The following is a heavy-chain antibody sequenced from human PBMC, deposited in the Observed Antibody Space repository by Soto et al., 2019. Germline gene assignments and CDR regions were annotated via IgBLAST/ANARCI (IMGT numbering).Heavy chain of an antibody. CDR2: ISGSGGST. CDR3: AKDGSDFWSGSNWFDP. Sequence: GGSLRLSCAASGFTFSSYAMSWVRQAPGKGLEWVSAISGSGGSTYYADSVKGRFTISRDNSKNTLYLQMNSLRAEDTAVYYCAKDGSDFWSGSNWFDPWGQGTLVTVSS. CDR1: GFTFSSYA. J-gene: IGHJ5*02. V-gene: IGHV3-23*01. D-gene: IGHD3-3*01.